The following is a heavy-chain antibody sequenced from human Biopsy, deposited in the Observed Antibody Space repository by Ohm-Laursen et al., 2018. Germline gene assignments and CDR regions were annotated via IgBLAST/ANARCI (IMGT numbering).Heavy chain of an antibody. J-gene: IGHJ4*02. D-gene: IGHD6-19*01. CDR2: IYLGGTT. CDR3: ETEFTKASGWNYFDY. V-gene: IGHV3-53*01. Sequence: TLSLTCAASGVTVSGNYMTWVRLAPGQGLEWVSVIYLGGTTYYADSVTVRFIISRDNSKNMVYLQMNILRVEDTAVYFCETEFTKASGWNYFDYWGQGTLVTVSS. CDR1: GVTVSGNY.